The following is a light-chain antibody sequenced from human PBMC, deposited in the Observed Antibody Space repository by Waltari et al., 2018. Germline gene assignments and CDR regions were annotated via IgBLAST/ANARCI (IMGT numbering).Light chain of an antibody. V-gene: IGKV1-5*01. J-gene: IGKJ2*01. CDR1: QSINTY. Sequence: DILMTQSPSTLSASVGDRVTITCRASQSINTYLAWYQQKPGKAPKLLIYGASTLESGVPGRFSGTGSGTKFTLTISSLQPDDFATYYCQRYNSYANTFGQGTKVDIK. CDR3: QRYNSYANT. CDR2: GAS.